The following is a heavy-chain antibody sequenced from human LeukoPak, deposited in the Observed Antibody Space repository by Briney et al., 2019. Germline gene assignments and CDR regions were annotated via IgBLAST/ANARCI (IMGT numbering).Heavy chain of an antibody. V-gene: IGHV4-59*01. Sequence: SETLSLTRTVSGGSISSYYWSCIRQPPGKGLEWIGNIYYSGSTNYNPSLKSRVTISVDTSENQFSLKLSSVTAADTAVYHCARDGPQWLAAFDYWGQGTLVTVSS. D-gene: IGHD6-19*01. CDR3: ARDGPQWLAAFDY. CDR1: GGSISSYY. CDR2: IYYSGST. J-gene: IGHJ4*02.